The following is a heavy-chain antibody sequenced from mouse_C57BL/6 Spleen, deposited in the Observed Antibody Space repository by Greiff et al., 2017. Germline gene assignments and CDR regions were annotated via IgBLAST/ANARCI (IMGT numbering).Heavy chain of an antibody. J-gene: IGHJ3*01. CDR3: ARSETVIEAAWFAY. CDR1: GYTFTSYV. V-gene: IGHV1-85*01. CDR2: IYPSNGST. D-gene: IGHD1-1*01. Sequence: VQLQQSGPELVKPGASVKLSCKASGYTFTSYVINWVKQRPGQGLEWIGWIYPSNGSTKYNEKFKGKATLTVDTSSSTAYMELHSLTSEDSAVYFCARSETVIEAAWFAYWGQGTMVTVAA.